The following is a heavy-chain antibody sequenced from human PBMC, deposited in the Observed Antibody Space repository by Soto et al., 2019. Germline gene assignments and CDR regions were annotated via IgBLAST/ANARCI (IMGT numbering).Heavy chain of an antibody. V-gene: IGHV3-21*06. CDR2: ISSSSSYI. CDR1: GFTFSSST. CDR3: ARDIGEMSAV. J-gene: IGHJ4*02. D-gene: IGHD3-10*01. Sequence: LGGSLRLSCTGSGFTFSSSTMTWVRQGPGKGLEWVSSISSSSSYIYFADSLKGRFTISRDDAKNSLYLQMNSLRAEDTAVYYCARDIGEMSAVWGQGTQVTVSS.